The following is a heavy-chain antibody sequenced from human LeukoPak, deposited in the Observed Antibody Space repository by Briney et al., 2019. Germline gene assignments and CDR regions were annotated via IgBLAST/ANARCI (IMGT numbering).Heavy chain of an antibody. CDR1: GFTFISYS. V-gene: IGHV3-21*01. CDR2: ISSSSSYI. Sequence: PGGSLRLSCAASGFTFISYSMNWVRQAPGKGLEWVSSISSSSSYIYYADSVKGRFTISRDNAKNSLYLQMNSLRAEDTAVYYCGTGYYDFWFFNYWGQGTLVTVSS. CDR3: GTGYYDFWFFNY. J-gene: IGHJ4*02. D-gene: IGHD3-3*01.